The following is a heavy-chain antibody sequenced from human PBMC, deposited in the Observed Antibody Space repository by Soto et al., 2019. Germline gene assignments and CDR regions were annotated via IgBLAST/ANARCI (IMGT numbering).Heavy chain of an antibody. CDR3: ARENPAPGWPLLFQSHNWFDP. CDR2: ISYDGSNK. CDR1: GFTFSSYG. V-gene: IGHV3-30*03. D-gene: IGHD2-21*02. Sequence: GGSLRLSCAASGFTFSSYGMHWVRQAPGKGLEWVAVISYDGSNKYYADSVKGRFTISRDNSKNTLYLQMNSLRAEDTAVYYCARENPAPGWPLLFQSHNWFDPWGQGTLVTVSS. J-gene: IGHJ5*02.